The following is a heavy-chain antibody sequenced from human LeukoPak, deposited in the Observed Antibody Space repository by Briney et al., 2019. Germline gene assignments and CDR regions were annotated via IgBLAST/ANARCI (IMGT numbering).Heavy chain of an antibody. J-gene: IGHJ4*02. D-gene: IGHD4-17*01. CDR2: IYYSGST. CDR3: ARDHKEADSGVYGDYRYFDY. CDR1: GGSISSYY. Sequence: KSSETLSLTCTVSGGSISSYYWSWIRQPPGKGLEWIGYIYYSGSTYYNPSLKSRVTISVDTSKNQFSLKLSSVTAADTAVYYCARDHKEADSGVYGDYRYFDYWGQGTLVTVSS. V-gene: IGHV4-30-4*01.